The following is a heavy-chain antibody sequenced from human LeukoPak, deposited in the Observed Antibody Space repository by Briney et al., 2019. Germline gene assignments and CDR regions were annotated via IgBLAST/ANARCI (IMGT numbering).Heavy chain of an antibody. CDR1: GFTFSSYA. J-gene: IGHJ4*02. Sequence: SGGSLRLSCAASGFTFSSYAMSWVRQAPGKGLEWVSAISGSGGSTYYAGSVKGRFTISRDNSKNTLYLQMYSLRAEDTAVYYCAKDTTARYYYFDYWGQGTLVTVSS. V-gene: IGHV3-23*01. D-gene: IGHD1-26*01. CDR3: AKDTTARYYYFDY. CDR2: ISGSGGST.